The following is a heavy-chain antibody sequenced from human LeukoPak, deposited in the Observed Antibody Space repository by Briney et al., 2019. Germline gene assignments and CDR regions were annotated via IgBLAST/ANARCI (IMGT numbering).Heavy chain of an antibody. CDR2: ILVGSGNT. Sequence: SVKVSCKASGFTFTSSAVQWVRQARGQGLEWIGLILVGSGNTNYAQKFQERVTITRDMSTSTAYMELSSLRSEDTAVYYCAAVSSIVVVLHAFDIWGQGTMVTVSS. V-gene: IGHV1-58*01. CDR1: GFTFTSSA. J-gene: IGHJ3*02. CDR3: AAVSSIVVVLHAFDI. D-gene: IGHD3-22*01.